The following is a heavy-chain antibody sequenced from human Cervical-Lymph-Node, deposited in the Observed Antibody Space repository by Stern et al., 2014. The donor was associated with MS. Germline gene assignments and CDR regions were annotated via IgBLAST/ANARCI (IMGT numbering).Heavy chain of an antibody. J-gene: IGHJ4*02. D-gene: IGHD2-15*01. CDR3: ARQGSWYSIDY. CDR2: IFQSGST. V-gene: IGHV4-4*02. CDR1: GGSISSSNW. Sequence: QLQLQESGPGLVKTSGTLSLTCAVSGGSISSSNWWSWVRRPPGTGLEWIREIFQSGSTNYNPSLKSRVTISVDTSKNQFSLKLSSVTAADTAVYYCARQGSWYSIDYWGQGTLVTVSS.